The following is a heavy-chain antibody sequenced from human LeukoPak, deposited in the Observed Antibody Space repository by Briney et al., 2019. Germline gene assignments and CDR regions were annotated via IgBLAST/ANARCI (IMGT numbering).Heavy chain of an antibody. Sequence: PSETLSLTGTVSGGSISSSSYYWGWIRQPPGKGLEWIGSIYYSGSTYYNPSLKSRVTISVDTSKNQFSLKLSSVTAADTAVYYCARDHDYSNWFDPWGQGTLVTVSS. CDR2: IYYSGST. CDR1: GGSISSSSYY. J-gene: IGHJ5*02. CDR3: ARDHDYSNWFDP. D-gene: IGHD4-11*01. V-gene: IGHV4-39*02.